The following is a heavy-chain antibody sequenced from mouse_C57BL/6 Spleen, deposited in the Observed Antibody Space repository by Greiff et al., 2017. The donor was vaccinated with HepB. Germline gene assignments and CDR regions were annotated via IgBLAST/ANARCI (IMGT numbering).Heavy chain of an antibody. CDR2: INPSNGGT. D-gene: IGHD3-2*02. CDR3: ARGGQLRLHWFAY. V-gene: IGHV1-53*01. CDR1: GYTFTSYW. Sequence: VKLQQPGTELVKPGASVKLSCKASGYTFTSYWMHWVKQRPGQGLEWIGNINPSNGGTNYNEKFKSKATLTVDKSSSTAYMQLSSLTSEDSAVYYCARGGQLRLHWFAYWGQGTLVTVSA. J-gene: IGHJ3*01.